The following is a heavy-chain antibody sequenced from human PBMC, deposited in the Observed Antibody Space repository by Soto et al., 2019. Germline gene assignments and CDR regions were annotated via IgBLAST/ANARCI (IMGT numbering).Heavy chain of an antibody. CDR3: SRDEDY. CDR1: GYTFTRYA. V-gene: IGHV1-3*04. CDR2: INTGKGNT. J-gene: IGHJ4*02. Sequence: QVQLVQSGAEVKKPGASVKVSCKASGYTFTRYAMHWVRQTPGQRREWMGWINTGKGNTRYSEKFQGRVTITRDTTASATYMELSSLTSEDTAVYYCSRDEDYWGQGTLVTVSS.